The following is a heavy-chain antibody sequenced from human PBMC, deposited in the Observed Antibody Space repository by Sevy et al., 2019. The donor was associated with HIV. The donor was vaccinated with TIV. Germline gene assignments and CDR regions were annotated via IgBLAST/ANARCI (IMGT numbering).Heavy chain of an antibody. V-gene: IGHV3-7*03. J-gene: IGHJ4*02. CDR3: WRGLSIAFALSDY. Sequence: GGSLRLSCAASGFTFSSYWMSWVRQAPGKGLEWVANIKQDGSEKYYVDSVKGRFTISRDNAKNSLYLQMNSLRAEDTAVYYWWRGLSIAFALSDYWGQGTLVTVSS. CDR1: GFTFSSYW. D-gene: IGHD6-6*01. CDR2: IKQDGSEK.